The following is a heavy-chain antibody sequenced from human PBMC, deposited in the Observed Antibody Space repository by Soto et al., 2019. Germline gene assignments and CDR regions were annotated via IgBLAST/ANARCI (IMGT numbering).Heavy chain of an antibody. V-gene: IGHV1-69*13. Sequence: SSVKVSCKASGCTFSSYAISWVRQAPGQGLEWMGGSIPILGTANYAQKFQGRVTITADEYTSTAYMGLSSLRSEDTAVYYCASRNCSGGSCYSSAAKVPSYYYYSGMDVWGQGTTVTVSS. CDR2: SIPILGTA. CDR1: GCTFSSYA. D-gene: IGHD2-15*01. CDR3: ASRNCSGGSCYSSAAKVPSYYYYSGMDV. J-gene: IGHJ6*02.